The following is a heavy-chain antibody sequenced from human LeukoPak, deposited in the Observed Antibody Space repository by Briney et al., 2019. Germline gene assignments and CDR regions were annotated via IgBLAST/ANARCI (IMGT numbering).Heavy chain of an antibody. V-gene: IGHV3-30*04. CDR1: GFTFSSYV. J-gene: IGHJ4*02. Sequence: GGSLRLSCAASGFTFSSYVMHWVRQAPGKGLEWVAIISYDGSNEYYADSVKGRFTISRDNSKNTLYLQMNSLRAADTAVYYCVGSSGWWGFDYWGQGTLVTVSS. CDR2: ISYDGSNE. CDR3: VGSSGWWGFDY. D-gene: IGHD6-19*01.